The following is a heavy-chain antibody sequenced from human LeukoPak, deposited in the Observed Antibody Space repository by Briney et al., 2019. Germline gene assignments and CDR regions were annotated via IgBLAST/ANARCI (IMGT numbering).Heavy chain of an antibody. J-gene: IGHJ4*02. Sequence: PGGSLRLSCAASGFTFSSYEMKWVRQAPGKGLEWVSSISSSGNAIYYADSVKGRFTISRDNAKNSLYLQMNSLRAEDTAVYYCARDETIVGAPNYRFDYWGQGTLVTVSS. CDR3: ARDETIVGAPNYRFDY. D-gene: IGHD1-26*01. V-gene: IGHV3-48*03. CDR1: GFTFSSYE. CDR2: ISSSGNAI.